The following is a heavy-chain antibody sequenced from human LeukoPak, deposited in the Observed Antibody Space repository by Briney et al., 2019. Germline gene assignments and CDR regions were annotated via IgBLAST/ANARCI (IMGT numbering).Heavy chain of an antibody. V-gene: IGHV3-74*01. J-gene: IGHJ3*02. CDR1: GFTFRSDW. Sequence: PGGSLRLSCAASGFTFRSDWMHWVRQPPGKGPEWISRISGDGSTTTYADSVKGRFTISRDNAKNTLYLQMSSLRAEDTAVYYCARVGVVPAAIPDGFDIWGQGTMVTVSS. CDR2: ISGDGSTT. D-gene: IGHD2-2*01. CDR3: ARVGVVPAAIPDGFDI.